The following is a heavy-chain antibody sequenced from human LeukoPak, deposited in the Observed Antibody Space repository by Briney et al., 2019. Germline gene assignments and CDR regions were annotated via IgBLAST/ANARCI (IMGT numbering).Heavy chain of an antibody. V-gene: IGHV3-15*01. Sequence: GGSLRLSRAASGFTFSNAWMSWVRQAPGKGLEWVGRIKSKTDGGTTDYAAPVKGRFTISRDDSKNTLYLQMNSLKTEDTAVYYCTTDPRQYGGHRKGQAFDIWGQGTMVTVSS. D-gene: IGHD4-23*01. J-gene: IGHJ3*02. CDR2: IKSKTDGGTT. CDR3: TTDPRQYGGHRKGQAFDI. CDR1: GFTFSNAW.